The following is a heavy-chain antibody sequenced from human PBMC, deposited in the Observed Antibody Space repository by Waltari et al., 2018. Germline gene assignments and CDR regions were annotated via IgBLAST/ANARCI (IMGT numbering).Heavy chain of an antibody. D-gene: IGHD1-26*01. V-gene: IGHV3-21*01. CDR1: GFTFSSYS. J-gene: IGHJ3*02. Sequence: EVQLVESGGGLVKPGGSLRLSCAASGFTFSSYSMNWVRQAPGKGLEWVSAMSSSSSYIYYADSVKGRFTISRDNAKNSLYLQMNSLRAEDTAVYYCARVSGSYYDAFDIWGQGTMVTVSS. CDR3: ARVSGSYYDAFDI. CDR2: MSSSSSYI.